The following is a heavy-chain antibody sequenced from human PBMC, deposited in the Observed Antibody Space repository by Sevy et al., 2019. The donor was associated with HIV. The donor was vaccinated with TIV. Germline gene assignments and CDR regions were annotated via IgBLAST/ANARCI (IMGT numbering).Heavy chain of an antibody. CDR2: INPNSGGT. CDR3: ARSGSLYYYYYGMDV. Sequence: ASVKVSCKASGYTFTGYYMHWVRQAPGQGLEWMGRINPNSGGTNYAQKFQGGVTMTRDTSISTAYMELGRLRSDDTAGYYCARSGSLYYYYYGMDVWGQGTTVTVSS. V-gene: IGHV1-2*02. J-gene: IGHJ6*02. CDR1: GYTFTGYY.